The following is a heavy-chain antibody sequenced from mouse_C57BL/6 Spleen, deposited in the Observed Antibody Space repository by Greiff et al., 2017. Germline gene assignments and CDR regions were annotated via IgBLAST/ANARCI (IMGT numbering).Heavy chain of an antibody. CDR2: INYDGSST. J-gene: IGHJ1*03. CDR3: ARYYEYDYWYFDV. Sequence: EVQLVESEGGLVQPGSSMKLSCTASGFTFSDYYMAWVRQVPEKGLEWVANINYDGSSTYYLDSLKSRFIISRDNAKNILSLQMSSLKSEDTATYYCARYYEYDYWYFDVWGTGTTVTVSS. CDR1: GFTFSDYY. V-gene: IGHV5-16*01. D-gene: IGHD2-4*01.